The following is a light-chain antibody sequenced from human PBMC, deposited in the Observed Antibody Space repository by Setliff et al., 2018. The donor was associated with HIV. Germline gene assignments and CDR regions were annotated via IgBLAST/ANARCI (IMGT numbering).Light chain of an antibody. V-gene: IGLV1-47*01. J-gene: IGLJ1*01. Sequence: QSVLTQPPSASGTPGQRVTISCSGSSSNIGSNYVYWYQQLPGTAPKLLSYRNNQRPSGVPDRFSGSKSGTSASLAISGLRSEDEADYYCAAWDDSLSVLYVFGTGTKVTV. CDR2: RNN. CDR1: SSNIGSNY. CDR3: AAWDDSLSVLYV.